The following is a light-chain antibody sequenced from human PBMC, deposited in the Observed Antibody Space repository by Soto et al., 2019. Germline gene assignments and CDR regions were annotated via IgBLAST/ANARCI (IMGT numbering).Light chain of an antibody. CDR3: QSSDSRNHVV. CDR2: EDK. J-gene: IGLJ2*01. V-gene: IGLV6-57*02. Sequence: NFMLAQPHSVSEARGKKVTISCTGSSGTVVTNYVQWYQQRPGSAPTTVIYEDKQRPSGVPDRFSGSIDRSSNSASLTISGLKTEDEADYCCQSSDSRNHVVFGGGTKLTVL. CDR1: SGTVVTNY.